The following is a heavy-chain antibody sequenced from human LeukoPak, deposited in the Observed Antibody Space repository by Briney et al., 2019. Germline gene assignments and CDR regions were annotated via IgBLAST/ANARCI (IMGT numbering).Heavy chain of an antibody. Sequence: ASVKVSCKASGYTVTSYYMHWVRQAPGQGLEWMGILNPTGGSSSFAQKFQGRATLTRATSTSTVYMELSSLRSEDTAVYYCARDLEKYQLLYAFDYWGQGTLVTVSS. D-gene: IGHD2-2*02. V-gene: IGHV1-46*01. J-gene: IGHJ4*02. CDR2: LNPTGGSS. CDR1: GYTVTSYY. CDR3: ARDLEKYQLLYAFDY.